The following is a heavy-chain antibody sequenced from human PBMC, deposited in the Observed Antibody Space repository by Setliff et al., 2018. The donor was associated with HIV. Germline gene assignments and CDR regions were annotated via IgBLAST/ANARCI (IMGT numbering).Heavy chain of an antibody. J-gene: IGHJ4*02. V-gene: IGHV4-39*01. CDR1: GGSINRSNYY. CDR2: ISYTAST. D-gene: IGHD3-9*01. CDR3: ARQTWEYYDTLTGYYRGPKNFDS. Sequence: SETLSLTCTVPGGSINRSNYYWGWIRQPPGKGLEWIGTISYTASTYYDPSLKSRVTITLETSKNQFFLKLSSVTAPDTAIYYCARQTWEYYDTLTGYYRGPKNFDSWGQGTLVTAPQ.